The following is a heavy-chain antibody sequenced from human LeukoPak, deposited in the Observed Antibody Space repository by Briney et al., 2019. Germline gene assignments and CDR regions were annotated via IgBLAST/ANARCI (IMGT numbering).Heavy chain of an antibody. J-gene: IGHJ3*02. CDR1: GVSISSYY. V-gene: IGHV4-59*01. Sequence: SETLSLTCTVSGVSISSYYWSWIRQPPGKGLEWIGDIYYSGSTNYNPSLKSRVTISVDTSKNQFCLKLSSVTAAEKAVYYCARTGYCSSTSCYTHDAFDIWGQGTMVTVSS. D-gene: IGHD2-2*02. CDR3: ARTGYCSSTSCYTHDAFDI. CDR2: IYYSGST.